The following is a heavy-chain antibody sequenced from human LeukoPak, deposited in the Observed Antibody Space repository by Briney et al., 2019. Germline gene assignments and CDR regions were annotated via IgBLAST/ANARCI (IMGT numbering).Heavy chain of an antibody. CDR2: IRYDGSNK. V-gene: IGHV3-30*02. D-gene: IGHD1-26*01. CDR1: GFTFSSYS. CDR3: AKDRGEWELLDY. Sequence: PGGSLRLSCAASGFTFSSYSMNWVRQAPGKGLEWVAFIRYDGSNKYYADSVKGRFTISRDNSKNTLYLQMNSLRAEDTAVYYCAKDRGEWELLDYWGQGTLVTVSS. J-gene: IGHJ4*02.